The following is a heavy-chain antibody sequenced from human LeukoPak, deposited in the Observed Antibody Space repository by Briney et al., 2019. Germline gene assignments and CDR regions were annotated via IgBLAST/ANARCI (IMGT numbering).Heavy chain of an antibody. CDR2: ISSSSSYT. J-gene: IGHJ4*02. CDR3: ARHDYGALFNF. Sequence: GGSLRLSCAASGFTFSDYYMSWIRQAPGKGLEWVSYISSSSSYTNYADSVKGRFTISRDNAKNSLYLQMNSLRAEDTAVYYCARHDYGALFNFWGQGTLVTVSS. CDR1: GFTFSDYY. V-gene: IGHV3-11*03. D-gene: IGHD4-17*01.